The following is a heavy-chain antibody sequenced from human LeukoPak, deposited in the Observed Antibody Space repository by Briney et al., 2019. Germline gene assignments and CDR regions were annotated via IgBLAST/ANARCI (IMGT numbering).Heavy chain of an antibody. J-gene: IGHJ3*02. V-gene: IGHV3-33*01. CDR2: IGDNGSDK. CDR3: ARASYYYDSSGGYAFDI. D-gene: IGHD3-22*01. Sequence: GRSLRLSCAASGFTFSSFGMHWVRRAPGKGLEWVAVIGDNGSDKYYADSVKGRFTISRDTSRNMLFLQMNSLRAEATALFYCARASYYYDSSGGYAFDIWGQGKMVTVSS. CDR1: GFTFSSFG.